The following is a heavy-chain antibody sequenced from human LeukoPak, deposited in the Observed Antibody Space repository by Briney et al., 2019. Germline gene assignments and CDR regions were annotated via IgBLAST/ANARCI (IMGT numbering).Heavy chain of an antibody. Sequence: PSETLSLTCSVSGDSVSRSDSYWDWIRQPPGKGLEWIGSIYYSGSTYYNPSLKSRVTISVDTSKNQFSLKLSSVTAADTAVYYCAREANGGAALDYWGQGTLVTVSS. V-gene: IGHV4-39*02. CDR3: AREANGGAALDY. CDR2: IYYSGST. D-gene: IGHD1-26*01. J-gene: IGHJ4*02. CDR1: GDSVSRSDSY.